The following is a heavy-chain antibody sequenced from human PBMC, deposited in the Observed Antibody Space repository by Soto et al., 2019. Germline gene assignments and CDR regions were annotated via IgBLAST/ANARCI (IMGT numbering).Heavy chain of an antibody. J-gene: IGHJ4*02. CDR2: IYYSGST. CDR1: GGSISSYY. Sequence: QVQLQESGPGLVKPSETLSLTCTVSGGSISSYYWSWIRQPPGKGLEWIGYIYYSGSTNYNPSPNSRDTLARDTSKHQCSLRLISVAAADTAGYACARHGAGGALFAYWGQGTLVTVSS. CDR3: ARHGAGGALFAY. D-gene: IGHD3-16*01. V-gene: IGHV4-59*08.